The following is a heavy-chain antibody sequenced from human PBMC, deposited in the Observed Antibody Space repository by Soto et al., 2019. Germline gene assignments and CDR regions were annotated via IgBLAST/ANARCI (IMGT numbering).Heavy chain of an antibody. CDR3: ATNGYYSCDY. CDR1: SVSISDDHW. Sequence: LSLTCAVSSVSISDDHWCIWVRQPPGKGLEWIGEIHHSGRTTYNPSLASRVTISVDKSKNQFLLKLNSVTAADTAVYYCATNGYYSCDYWGQGILVTVSS. D-gene: IGHD3-3*01. V-gene: IGHV4-4*02. J-gene: IGHJ4*02. CDR2: IHHSGRT.